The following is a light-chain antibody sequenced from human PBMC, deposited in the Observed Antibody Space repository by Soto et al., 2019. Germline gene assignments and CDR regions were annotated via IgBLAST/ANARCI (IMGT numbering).Light chain of an antibody. V-gene: IGKV1-17*03. Sequence: DIQMTQSPSAMSASVGDRVTITCRASQGIGDYLAWLQQKPGKAPKRLIYAASSLQSGVPSRFSGSGSGTEFTLTISSLQPEDFATYYCLQHNSYPRTFGQGTKVEMK. CDR3: LQHNSYPRT. J-gene: IGKJ1*01. CDR1: QGIGDY. CDR2: AAS.